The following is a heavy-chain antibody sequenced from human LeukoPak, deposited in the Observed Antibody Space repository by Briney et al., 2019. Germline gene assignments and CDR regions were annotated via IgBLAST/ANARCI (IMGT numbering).Heavy chain of an antibody. CDR3: AKEGAAPGPDFDY. CDR2: IVPSGST. J-gene: IGHJ4*02. D-gene: IGHD6-13*01. Sequence: PSETLSLTCTVSGASIRSYYWSWIRQPAGKGLEWIGRIVPSGSTNYNPSLKSRVTMSVDTSKNQFSLKLSSVTAADAAVYYCAKEGAAPGPDFDYWGQGTLVIVSS. V-gene: IGHV4-4*07. CDR1: GASIRSYY.